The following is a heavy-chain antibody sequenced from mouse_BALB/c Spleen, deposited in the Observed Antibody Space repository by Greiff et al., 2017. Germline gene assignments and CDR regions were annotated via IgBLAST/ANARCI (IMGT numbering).Heavy chain of an antibody. D-gene: IGHD3-1*01. CDR2: INPSNGGT. CDR1: GYTFTSYY. Sequence: VQLQQPGAELVKPGASVKLSCKASGYTFTSYYMYWVKQRPGQGLEWIGGINPSNGGTNCNEKFKSKAILTVDKSSSTAYMQLSSLTSEDSAVYYCTRSGLRYAMDCWGQGTSVTVSS. CDR3: TRSGLRYAMDC. V-gene: IGHV1S81*02. J-gene: IGHJ4*01.